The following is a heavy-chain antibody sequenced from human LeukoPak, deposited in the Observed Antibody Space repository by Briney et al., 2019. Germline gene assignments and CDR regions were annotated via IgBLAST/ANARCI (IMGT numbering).Heavy chain of an antibody. CDR1: GGTISTHD. Sequence: SVKLSCKSSGGTISTHDINWVRQAPGQGLEWMGWIIPILSKTYYALTFRGRFTITADESTNTAYMQLNSLKAEDTAVYFCAKVRGSDAFDLWGQGTMVTVSS. CDR2: IIPILSKT. J-gene: IGHJ3*01. D-gene: IGHD3-10*01. CDR3: AKVRGSDAFDL. V-gene: IGHV1-69*11.